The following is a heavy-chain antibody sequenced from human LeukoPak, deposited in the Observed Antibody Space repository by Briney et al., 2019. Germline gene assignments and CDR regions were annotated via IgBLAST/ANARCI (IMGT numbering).Heavy chain of an antibody. J-gene: IGHJ4*02. Sequence: PGGSLRLSCAASGLTLSGSAIHWVRQASGRGLEWVGRIRSKANSYATAYAASVRGRFAISRDDSKNTAYLQMNSLKIEDTAVYYCTRLGEYTSSSGNYWGQGTLVTVSS. D-gene: IGHD6-6*01. CDR2: IRSKANSYAT. CDR1: GLTLSGSA. CDR3: TRLGEYTSSSGNY. V-gene: IGHV3-73*01.